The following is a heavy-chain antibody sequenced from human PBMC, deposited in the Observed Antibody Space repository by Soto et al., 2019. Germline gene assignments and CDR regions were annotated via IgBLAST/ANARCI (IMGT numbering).Heavy chain of an antibody. CDR2: IYTSGST. D-gene: IGHD3-10*01. V-gene: IGHV4-4*07. CDR1: GGSISSYY. CDR3: ARDPAMVRRVIPPRGMDV. Sequence: QVQLQESGPGLVKPSETLSLTCTVSGGSISSYYWSWIRQPAGKGLEWIGRIYTSGSTNYNPSLKSRVTMSVDTSKNQFSLKLSSVTAADTAVYYCARDPAMVRRVIPPRGMDVWGQGTTVTVSS. J-gene: IGHJ6*02.